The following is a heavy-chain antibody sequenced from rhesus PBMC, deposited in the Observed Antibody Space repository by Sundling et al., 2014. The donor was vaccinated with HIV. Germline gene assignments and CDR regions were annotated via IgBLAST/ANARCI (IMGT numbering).Heavy chain of an antibody. CDR2: IYGSSAST. D-gene: IGHD3-3*01. CDR1: GGSISGDYY. J-gene: IGHJ4*01. CDR3: ASSPGWQSLDWAYFDY. V-gene: IGHV4S9*01. Sequence: QVQLQESGPGLVTPSETLSLTCAVSGGSISGDYYWSWIRQPPGKGLEWIGNIYGSSASTNYNPSLKSRVTISKDTSKNQFFLKLSSVTAADTAVYFCASSPGWQSLDWAYFDYWGQGVLVTVSS.